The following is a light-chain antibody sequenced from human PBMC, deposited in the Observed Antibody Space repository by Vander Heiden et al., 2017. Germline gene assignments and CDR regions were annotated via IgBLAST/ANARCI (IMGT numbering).Light chain of an antibody. V-gene: IGKV1-12*01. J-gene: IGKJ3*01. CDR2: GAS. CDR1: QDVSSW. Sequence: SVGDRVTITCRASQDVSSWLAWYQQKPGKAPHLLIYGASTLQTGVPSRFSGSGSGTDFTLTINSLQPEDFATYYCQQANNFPLTFGHGTKVDIK. CDR3: QQANNFPLT.